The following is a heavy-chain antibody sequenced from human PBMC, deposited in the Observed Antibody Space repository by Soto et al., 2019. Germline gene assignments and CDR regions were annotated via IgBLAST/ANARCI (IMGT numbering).Heavy chain of an antibody. Sequence: GASVKVSCKTSGYSFTNYGISWVRQAPGQGLEWMGWISAYTGNTNYAQKLQGRVTMTTDTSTSTAYMELRSLRSDDTAVYYCERGMAYDFINWFDPWGQGTRVTLAS. J-gene: IGHJ5*02. CDR3: ERGMAYDFINWFDP. CDR1: GYSFTNYG. D-gene: IGHD3-3*01. V-gene: IGHV1-18*01. CDR2: ISAYTGNT.